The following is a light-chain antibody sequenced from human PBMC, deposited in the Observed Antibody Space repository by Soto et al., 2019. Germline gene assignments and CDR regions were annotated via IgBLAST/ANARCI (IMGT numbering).Light chain of an antibody. CDR2: GAS. J-gene: IGKJ5*01. CDR1: QSISNY. V-gene: IGKV1-39*01. CDR3: QQSYTIPIT. Sequence: DIQMTQSPSSLSASVGDRVTITCRASQSISNYLNWYQQKPGKAPKLLIYGASSLQSGVPSRFSGSGSGTGFSLTISSLQPEDFANYFCQQSYTIPITFGQGTRLEIK.